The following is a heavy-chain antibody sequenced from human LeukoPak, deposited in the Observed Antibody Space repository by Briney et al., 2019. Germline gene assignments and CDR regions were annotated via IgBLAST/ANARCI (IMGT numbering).Heavy chain of an antibody. Sequence: GGSLRLSCAASGFTFSSYSMNWVRQAPVKGLEWVSSISSSSSYIYYADSVKGRFTISRDNAKNSLYLQMNSLRAEDTAVYYCARDRYGEWDFDYWGQGTLVTVSS. CDR1: GFTFSSYS. CDR3: ARDRYGEWDFDY. J-gene: IGHJ4*02. CDR2: ISSSSSYI. V-gene: IGHV3-21*01. D-gene: IGHD4-17*01.